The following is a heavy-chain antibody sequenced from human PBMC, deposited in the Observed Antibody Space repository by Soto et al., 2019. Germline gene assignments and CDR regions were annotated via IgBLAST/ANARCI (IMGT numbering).Heavy chain of an antibody. CDR1: GLTFSSYA. J-gene: IGHJ6*02. CDR3: ANGVITMVRGVIIGAPYGMDV. CDR2: ISGSGGST. Sequence: LRLSCAASGLTFSSYAMSWVRQAPGKGLEWVSAISGSGGSTYYADSVKGRFTISRDNSKDTLYLQMNSLRAGDTAVYYCANGVITMVRGVIIGAPYGMDVWGQGTTVTVSS. D-gene: IGHD3-10*01. V-gene: IGHV3-23*01.